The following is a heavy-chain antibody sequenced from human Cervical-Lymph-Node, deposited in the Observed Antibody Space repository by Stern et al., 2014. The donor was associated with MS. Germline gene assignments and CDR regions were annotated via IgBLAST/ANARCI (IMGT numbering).Heavy chain of an antibody. D-gene: IGHD3-16*01. CDR2: INAGNVNT. CDR1: GYTFTSYA. V-gene: IGHV1-3*01. J-gene: IGHJ4*02. Sequence: VQLVQSGAEVKKPGASVKVSCKASGYTFTSYAMHWVRQAPGQRLEWMGWINAGNVNTKYSQKFQGRVTITRDTSASTAYMELSSLRSEDTAVYYCARNRVWGGTDYWGQGTLVTVSS. CDR3: ARNRVWGGTDY.